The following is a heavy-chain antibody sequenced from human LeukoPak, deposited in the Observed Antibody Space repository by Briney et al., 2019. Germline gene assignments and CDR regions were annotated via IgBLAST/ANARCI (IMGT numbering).Heavy chain of an antibody. CDR2: IYYSGSA. CDR3: ARYREIVVVDAFDI. V-gene: IGHV4-59*01. D-gene: IGHD3-22*01. CDR1: GGSISSYY. Sequence: SETLSLTCTVSGGSISSYYWSWIRQPPGKGLEWIGYIYYSGSANYNPSLKSRVTISVDTSKNQFSLKLSSVTAADTAVYYCARYREIVVVDAFDIWGQGTMVTVSS. J-gene: IGHJ3*02.